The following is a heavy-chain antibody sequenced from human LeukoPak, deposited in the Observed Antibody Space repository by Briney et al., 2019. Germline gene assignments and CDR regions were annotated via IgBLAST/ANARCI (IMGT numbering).Heavy chain of an antibody. V-gene: IGHV3-23*01. CDR1: GFTFSLYE. J-gene: IGHJ4*02. Sequence: GGSLRLSCAASGFTFSLYEMTWVRQAPGKGLEWVSGISDSGGSTYYADPVKGRFTISRDNSKNTVYLQMNSLRAEDTAIYYCAKSMGRSGWYGGYWGQGILVTVSS. D-gene: IGHD6-13*01. CDR2: ISDSGGST. CDR3: AKSMGRSGWYGGY.